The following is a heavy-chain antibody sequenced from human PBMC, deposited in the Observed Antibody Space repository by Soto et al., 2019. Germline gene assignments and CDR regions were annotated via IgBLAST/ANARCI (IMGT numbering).Heavy chain of an antibody. CDR1: GGTFSSYT. V-gene: IGHV1-69*02. Sequence: QVQLVQSGAEVKKPGSSVKVSCKASGGTFSSYTISWVRQAPGQGLEWMGRIIPILGIANYAQKFQGRVTITADKSTSTADMELRSRRSEDTAVYYCLTHSIAAAGAYYYYYYYMDVWGKGTTVTGSS. CDR3: LTHSIAAAGAYYYYYYYMDV. J-gene: IGHJ6*03. CDR2: IIPILGIA. D-gene: IGHD6-13*01.